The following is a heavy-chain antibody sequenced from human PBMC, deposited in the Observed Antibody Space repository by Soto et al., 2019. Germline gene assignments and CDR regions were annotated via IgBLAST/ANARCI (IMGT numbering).Heavy chain of an antibody. CDR3: ARDKEDYDSSGYYYLDY. J-gene: IGHJ4*02. Sequence: ASVKVSCKASGGTFSSYAISWVRQAPGQGLEWMGGIIPILGIANYAHKFQGRVTITPDKSTSTAYMELSSLRSEDTAVYYCARDKEDYDSSGYYYLDYWGQGTLVTVSS. CDR2: IIPILGIA. D-gene: IGHD3-22*01. CDR1: GGTFSSYA. V-gene: IGHV1-69*10.